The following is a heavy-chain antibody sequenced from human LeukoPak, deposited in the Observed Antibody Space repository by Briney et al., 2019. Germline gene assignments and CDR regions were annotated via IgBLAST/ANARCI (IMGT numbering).Heavy chain of an antibody. CDR3: ARLHLVSSGWYPMADS. CDR2: IYHSGTT. Sequence: SETLSLTCAVSGGSISSSSYYWDWIRQPPGKGLEWIANIYHSGTTFSNPTLTGRVTMSLDTSQNHFSLRLFSVSAADTAVYYCARLHLVSSGWYPMADSWGQGTLVTVSS. J-gene: IGHJ4*02. D-gene: IGHD6-19*01. CDR1: GGSISSSSYY. V-gene: IGHV4-39*02.